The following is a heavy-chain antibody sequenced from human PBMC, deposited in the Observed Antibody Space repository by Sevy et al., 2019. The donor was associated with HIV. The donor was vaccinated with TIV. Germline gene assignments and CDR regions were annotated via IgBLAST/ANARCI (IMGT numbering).Heavy chain of an antibody. Sequence: ASVKVSCKASGYTFTSYGISWVRQAPGQGLEWMGWISAYNGNTNYAQKLQGRVTMTTDTSTSTAYMELRSLRSDDTVVYYCARWYSSGYLFDYWGQGTLVTVSS. CDR2: ISAYNGNT. CDR3: ARWYSSGYLFDY. V-gene: IGHV1-18*01. CDR1: GYTFTSYG. D-gene: IGHD6-19*01. J-gene: IGHJ4*02.